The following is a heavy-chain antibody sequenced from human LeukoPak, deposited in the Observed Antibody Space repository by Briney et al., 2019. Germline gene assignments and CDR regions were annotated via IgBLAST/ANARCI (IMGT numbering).Heavy chain of an antibody. Sequence: SETLSHTCAVYGGSFSGYYWSWIRQPPGKGLEWIGEINHSGSTNYNPSLKSRVTISVDTSKNQFSLKLSSVTAADTAVYYCARFLRRNWFDPWGQGTLATVSS. J-gene: IGHJ5*02. CDR3: ARFLRRNWFDP. V-gene: IGHV4-34*01. CDR1: GGSFSGYY. CDR2: INHSGST.